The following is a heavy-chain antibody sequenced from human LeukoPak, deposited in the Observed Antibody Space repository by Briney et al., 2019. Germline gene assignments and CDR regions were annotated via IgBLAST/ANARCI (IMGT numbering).Heavy chain of an antibody. CDR1: GGSISSSNW. J-gene: IGHJ4*02. CDR2: IYHSGST. Sequence: SEILSLTCAVSGGSISSSNWWSWVRQPPGKGLEWIGEIYHSGSTNYNPSLKSRVTISVDKSKNQFSLKLSSVTAADTAVYYCAREVTDGDYVPSYFHYWGQGTLVTVSS. CDR3: AREVTDGDYVPSYFHY. V-gene: IGHV4-4*02. D-gene: IGHD4-17*01.